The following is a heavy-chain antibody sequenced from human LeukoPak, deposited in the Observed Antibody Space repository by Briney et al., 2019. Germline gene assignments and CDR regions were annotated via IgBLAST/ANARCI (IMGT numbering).Heavy chain of an antibody. D-gene: IGHD1-26*01. CDR1: GGSISSGSYY. V-gene: IGHV4-61*02. Sequence: SETLSLTCTVSGGSISSGSYYWSWIRQPAGKGLEWIGRIYTSGSTNYNPSLKSRVTISVDTSKNQFSLKLSSVTAADTAVYYCARDYSGSYDHWGQGTPVTVSS. J-gene: IGHJ5*02. CDR3: ARDYSGSYDH. CDR2: IYTSGST.